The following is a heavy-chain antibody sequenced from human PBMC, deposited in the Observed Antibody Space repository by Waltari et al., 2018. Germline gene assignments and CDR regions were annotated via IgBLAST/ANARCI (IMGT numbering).Heavy chain of an antibody. D-gene: IGHD3-3*01. Sequence: QVQLQESGPGLVKPSETLSLTCTVSGGSFSSSSWSWIRQSPGKGLEWIGNIYYSGSTNYNPSLKSRVTISVDTSKNQFSLKLSSVTAADTAVYYCVRGGRGTGFWSGPWYGMDVWGQGTTVTVSS. CDR1: GGSFSSSS. CDR3: VRGGRGTGFWSGPWYGMDV. CDR2: IYYSGST. J-gene: IGHJ6*02. V-gene: IGHV4-59*01.